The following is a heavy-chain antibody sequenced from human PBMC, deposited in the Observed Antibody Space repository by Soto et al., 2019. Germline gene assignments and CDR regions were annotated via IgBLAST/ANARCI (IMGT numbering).Heavy chain of an antibody. D-gene: IGHD2-2*01. J-gene: IGHJ6*02. Sequence: QVQLVQSGAEVKKPGASVKVSCKASGYTFTGYYMHWVRQAPGQGLEWMGWINPNSGGTNYAQKFQGWVTMTRDTSISTAYMELSRLRSDDTAVYYCARELEGYCSSTSCYYYGMDVWGQGTTVTVSS. CDR3: ARELEGYCSSTSCYYYGMDV. V-gene: IGHV1-2*04. CDR1: GYTFTGYY. CDR2: INPNSGGT.